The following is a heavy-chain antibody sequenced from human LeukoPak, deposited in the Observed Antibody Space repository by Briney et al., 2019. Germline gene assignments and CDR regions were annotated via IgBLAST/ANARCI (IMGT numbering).Heavy chain of an antibody. Sequence: PSETLSLTCTVSGGSISSYYWSWIRQPPGKGLEWIGYIYYSGSTNYNPSLKSRVTISVDTSKNQFSLKLSSVIAADTAVYYCARASAARHFDYWGQGTLVTVSS. CDR1: GGSISSYY. J-gene: IGHJ4*02. CDR3: ARASAARHFDY. D-gene: IGHD6-6*01. CDR2: IYYSGST. V-gene: IGHV4-59*01.